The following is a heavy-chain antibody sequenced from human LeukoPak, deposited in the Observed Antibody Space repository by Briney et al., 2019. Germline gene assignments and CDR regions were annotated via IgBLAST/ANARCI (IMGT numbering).Heavy chain of an antibody. J-gene: IGHJ4*02. D-gene: IGHD3-9*01. V-gene: IGHV3-30*02. Sequence: GGSLRLSCVGSQFTFSIYGMHWVRQAPGKGLEWVAFIRYDGSNKYYADSVKGRFTISRDNSKNTLFLQMDSLRVEDTAVYYCAKDKPYKWRDRDILTGYYDYWGQGILVTVSS. CDR3: AKDKPYKWRDRDILTGYYDY. CDR2: IRYDGSNK. CDR1: QFTFSIYG.